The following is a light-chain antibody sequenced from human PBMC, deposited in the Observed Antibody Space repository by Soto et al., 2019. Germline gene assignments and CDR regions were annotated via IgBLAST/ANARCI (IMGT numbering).Light chain of an antibody. V-gene: IGLV2-14*01. CDR3: SSYTSSRTYV. CDR1: SSDVGGYNY. Sequence: QSALTQPASVSGSPGQSITISCTGTSSDVGGYNYVSWYQQHPGKAPKVIIYDVSNRPSGVSNRFSGSKSGTTASLSISGLQAEDEADYYCSSYTSSRTYVFGTGTKVTVL. CDR2: DVS. J-gene: IGLJ1*01.